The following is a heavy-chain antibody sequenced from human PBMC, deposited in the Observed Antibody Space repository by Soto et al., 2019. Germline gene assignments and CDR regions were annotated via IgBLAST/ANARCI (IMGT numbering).Heavy chain of an antibody. CDR3: ETDILRFLEWSPSPYGMDV. D-gene: IGHD3-3*01. J-gene: IGHJ6*02. V-gene: IGHV1-24*01. CDR2: FDPEDGET. CDR1: GYTLTELS. Sequence: SVKGSCRVSGYTLTELSMHWVRQAPVKGLEWMGGFDPEDGETIYAQKFQGRVTMTEDTSTDTAYMELSSLRSEDTAVYYCETDILRFLEWSPSPYGMDVWGQGTKVTVYS.